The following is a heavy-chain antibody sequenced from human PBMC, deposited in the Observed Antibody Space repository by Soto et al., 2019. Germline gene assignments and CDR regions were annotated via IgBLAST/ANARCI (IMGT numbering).Heavy chain of an antibody. V-gene: IGHV3-23*01. D-gene: IGHD3-9*01. CDR2: ISGSDDRT. CDR1: GFTFSNYA. J-gene: IGHJ4*02. CDR3: AKGRRDDVLTGFYLTYFDY. Sequence: EVQLLESGGGLVQPGGSLRLSCAASGFTFSNYAMSWVRQAPGKGLKWVSSISGSDDRTFSADSLKGRFAISRDNSRNMLFLQISSLRADDTAVYYCAKGRRDDVLTGFYLTYFDYWGQGTQVTVPS.